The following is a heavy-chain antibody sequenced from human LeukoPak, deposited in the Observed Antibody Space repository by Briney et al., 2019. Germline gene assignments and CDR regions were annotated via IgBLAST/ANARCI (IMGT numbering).Heavy chain of an antibody. CDR2: ISGSGGST. Sequence: GGSLRLSCAASGFTFSSYAMSWVRQAPGKGLEWVSAISGSGGSTYYADSVKGRFTISRDNSKNTLYLQMNSLRAEDTAVYYCARAPTLRFWDTYYFDYWGQGTLVTVSS. CDR1: GFTFSSYA. J-gene: IGHJ4*02. CDR3: ARAPTLRFWDTYYFDY. V-gene: IGHV3-23*01. D-gene: IGHD5-18*01.